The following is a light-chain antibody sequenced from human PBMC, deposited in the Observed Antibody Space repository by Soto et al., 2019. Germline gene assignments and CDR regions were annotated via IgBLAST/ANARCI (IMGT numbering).Light chain of an antibody. CDR1: QSVSSSY. CDR3: QQYGSSIT. CDR2: GAS. J-gene: IGKJ5*01. Sequence: EFVLTQSPGTLSLSPGERATLSCRASQSVSSSYLAWYQQKPGQAPRLLIYGASSRATGIPDRFSGSGSGTDFTLTISRLEPEDFAVYYCQQYGSSITFGQGTRLENK. V-gene: IGKV3-20*01.